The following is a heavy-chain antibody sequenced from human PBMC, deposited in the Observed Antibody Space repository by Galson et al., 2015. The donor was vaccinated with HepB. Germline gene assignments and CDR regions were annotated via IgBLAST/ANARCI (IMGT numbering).Heavy chain of an antibody. D-gene: IGHD3-22*01. CDR1: GNTLTEST. Sequence: SVKVSRKVSGNTLTESTMHWVRQAPGKGLEWMGGFDPEDDETIYAQKFQGRVTMTEDTATATAYMELSSLTSEDTAVYYCATSVTTANYYNSYCFDYWGQGTLVTISS. CDR3: ATSVTTANYYNSYCFDY. J-gene: IGHJ4*02. V-gene: IGHV1-24*01. CDR2: FDPEDDET.